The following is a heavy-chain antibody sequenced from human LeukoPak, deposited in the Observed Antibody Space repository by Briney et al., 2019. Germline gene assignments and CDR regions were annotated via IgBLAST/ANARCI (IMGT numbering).Heavy chain of an antibody. CDR2: ISYDGSNK. CDR3: ARAHLRKLGIGDY. D-gene: IGHD7-27*01. CDR1: GFTFSSYA. V-gene: IGHV3-30-3*01. Sequence: GGSLRLSCAASGFTFSSYAMHWVRQAPGKGLEWVAVISYDGSNKYYADSVKGRFTISRDNSKNTLYLQLNSLRAEDTAVYYCARAHLRKLGIGDYWGQGTLVTVSS. J-gene: IGHJ4*02.